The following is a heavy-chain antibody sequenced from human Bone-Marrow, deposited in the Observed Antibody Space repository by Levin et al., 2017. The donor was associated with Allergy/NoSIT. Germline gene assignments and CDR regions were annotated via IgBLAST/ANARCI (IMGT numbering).Heavy chain of an antibody. Sequence: PGGSLRLSCAASGFTFSSYAMSWVRQAPGKGLEWVSAISGSGGSTYYADSVTGRFTISRDNSKNTLSLQMNSLRAEDTAVYYCAKDRPSSSSWGGYFDYWGQGTLVTVSS. V-gene: IGHV3-23*01. CDR1: GFTFSSYA. J-gene: IGHJ4*02. D-gene: IGHD6-13*01. CDR3: AKDRPSSSSWGGYFDY. CDR2: ISGSGGST.